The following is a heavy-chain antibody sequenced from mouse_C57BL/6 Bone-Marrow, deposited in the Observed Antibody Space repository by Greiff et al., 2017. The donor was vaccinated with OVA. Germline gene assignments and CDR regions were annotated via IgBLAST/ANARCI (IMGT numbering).Heavy chain of an antibody. J-gene: IGHJ3*01. V-gene: IGHV1-75*01. CDR2: IFPGSGST. CDR3: AREGVGLRRGWFAY. CDR1: GYTFTDYY. D-gene: IGHD2-4*01. Sequence: VQLQQSGPELVKPGASVKISCKASGYTFTDYYINWVKQRPGQGLEWIGWIFPGSGSTYYNEKFKGKATLTVDKSSSTAYMLLSSLTSEDSAVYFCAREGVGLRRGWFAYWGQGTLVTVSA.